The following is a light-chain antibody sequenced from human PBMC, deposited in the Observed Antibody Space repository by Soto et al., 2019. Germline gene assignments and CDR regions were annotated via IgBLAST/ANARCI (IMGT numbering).Light chain of an antibody. Sequence: QSVLTQPPSVSGSPGQSITISCTGTSSDVGSYNLVSWYQQHPGKAPKAMIHEVSKRPSGVSNRFSGSKSGNTASLTISGLQAEDEADYYCCSYADSSTLYVFGTGTKLTVL. J-gene: IGLJ1*01. CDR2: EVS. CDR3: CSYADSSTLYV. CDR1: SSDVGSYNL. V-gene: IGLV2-23*02.